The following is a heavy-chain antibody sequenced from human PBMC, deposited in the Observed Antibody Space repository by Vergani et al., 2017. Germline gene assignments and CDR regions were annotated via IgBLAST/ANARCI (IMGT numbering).Heavy chain of an antibody. D-gene: IGHD3-22*01. J-gene: IGHJ4*02. CDR3: ARGPRARRYYDSSGYPSYYDY. V-gene: IGHV4-39*01. CDR2: IYYSGST. Sequence: QLQLQESGPGLVKPSETLSLTCTVSGGSISSSSYNWGWVRQPPGKGLEWIGSIYYSGSTYYNPSLKSRVTISVDTSKNQFSLKLSSVTAADTAVYYCARGPRARRYYDSSGYPSYYDYWGQGTLVTVSS. CDR1: GGSISSSSYN.